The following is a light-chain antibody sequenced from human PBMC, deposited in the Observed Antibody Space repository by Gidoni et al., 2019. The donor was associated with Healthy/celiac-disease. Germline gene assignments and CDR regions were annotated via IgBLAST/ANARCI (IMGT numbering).Light chain of an antibody. Sequence: QSALTPPASVSVSPGQSLTISCTGTSSAVGGYNYVSWYQQHPGKAPKLMIYDVSNRPSGVSNRFSGSKSGNTASLTISGLQAEDEADYYCSSYTSSSTLVVFGGGTKLTV. V-gene: IGLV2-14*01. CDR3: SSYTSSSTLVV. CDR1: SSAVGGYNY. CDR2: DVS. J-gene: IGLJ2*01.